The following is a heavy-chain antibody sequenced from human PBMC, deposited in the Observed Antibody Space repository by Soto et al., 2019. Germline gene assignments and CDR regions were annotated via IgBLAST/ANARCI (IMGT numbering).Heavy chain of an antibody. CDR1: GYTFTGYY. CDR2: INPNSGGT. J-gene: IGHJ4*02. D-gene: IGHD6-13*01. CDR3: ARGKFIAAAGTGFDY. V-gene: IGHV1-2*02. Sequence: QVQLVQSGAEVKKPGASVKVSCKASGYTFTGYYMHWVRQAPGQGLEWMGWINPNSGGTSYAQKFQGRVTMTRDTSISTAYMELSRLRSDDTAVYYCARGKFIAAAGTGFDYWGQGTLVTVSS.